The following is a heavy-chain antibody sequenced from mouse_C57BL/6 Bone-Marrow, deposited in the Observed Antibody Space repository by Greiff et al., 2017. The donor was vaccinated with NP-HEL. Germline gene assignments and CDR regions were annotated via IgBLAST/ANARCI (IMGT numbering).Heavy chain of an antibody. CDR2: ISIGGSYT. CDR1: GFTFSSYG. Sequence: EVKLVESGGDLVKPGGSLKLSCAASGFTFSSYGMSWVRQTPDKRLEWVATISIGGSYTYYPDSVKGRFTIARDNAKNTLYLQMSSLKSEDTAMYYCARDDYAWFAYWGQGTLVTVSA. J-gene: IGHJ3*01. D-gene: IGHD2-4*01. V-gene: IGHV5-6*01. CDR3: ARDDYAWFAY.